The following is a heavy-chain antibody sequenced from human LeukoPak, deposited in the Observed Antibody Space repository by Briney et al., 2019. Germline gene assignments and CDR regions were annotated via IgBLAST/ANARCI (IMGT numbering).Heavy chain of an antibody. J-gene: IGHJ5*02. CDR2: ISWNSGSI. CDR3: AKEEKAMVRGGSCWFDP. D-gene: IGHD3-10*01. CDR1: GFTFDDYA. V-gene: IGHV3-9*01. Sequence: PGGSLRLSCAASGFTFDDYAMPWVRQAPGKGLEWVSGISWNSGSIGYADSVKGRFTISRDNAKSSLYLQMNSLRAEDTALYYCAKEEKAMVRGGSCWFDPWGQGTLVTVSS.